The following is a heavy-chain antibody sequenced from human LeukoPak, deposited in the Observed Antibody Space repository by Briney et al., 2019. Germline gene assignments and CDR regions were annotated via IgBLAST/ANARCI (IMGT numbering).Heavy chain of an antibody. D-gene: IGHD2-8*01. Sequence: ASVKVSCKASGLTLTTIFMHWVRQAPGQGLEWMGVIFPSGDPTIYAQKFQGRVTLTRDTSTSTVYMELSSLTSGDTAIYSCASEISRTSRFDYWGQGTLVTVSS. CDR3: ASEISRTSRFDY. CDR1: GLTLTTIF. CDR2: IFPSGDPT. V-gene: IGHV1-46*01. J-gene: IGHJ4*02.